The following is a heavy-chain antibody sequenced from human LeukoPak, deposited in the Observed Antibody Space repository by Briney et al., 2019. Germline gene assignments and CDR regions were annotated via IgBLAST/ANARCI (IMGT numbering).Heavy chain of an antibody. CDR3: ATAQDYVWGSPYYFDY. Sequence: GASVKVSCKVSGYTLTELSMHWVRQASGKGLEWMGGFDPEDGETIYAQKFQGRVTMTEDTSTDTAYMELSSLRSEDTAVYYCATAQDYVWGSPYYFDYWGQGTLVTVSS. D-gene: IGHD3-16*01. J-gene: IGHJ4*02. CDR1: GYTLTELS. CDR2: FDPEDGET. V-gene: IGHV1-24*01.